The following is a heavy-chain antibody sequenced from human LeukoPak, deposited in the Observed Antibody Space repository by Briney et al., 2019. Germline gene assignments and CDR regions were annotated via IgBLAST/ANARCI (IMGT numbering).Heavy chain of an antibody. V-gene: IGHV4-39*01. Sequence: PSETLSLTCTVSRGCLSSRSYYWGWIRQPPGKGLEWIGSIYYSGSTYYNPSLKSRVTISVDTSKNKFSLKLSSVTAADTAVSDYARPLLKWYYYGMDVWGQGTTVTVSS. J-gene: IGHJ6*02. D-gene: IGHD2-15*01. CDR3: ARPLLKWYYYGMDV. CDR1: RGCLSSRSYY. CDR2: IYYSGST.